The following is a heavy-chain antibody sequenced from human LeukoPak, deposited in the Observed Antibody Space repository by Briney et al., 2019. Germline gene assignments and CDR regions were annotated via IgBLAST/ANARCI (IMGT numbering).Heavy chain of an antibody. J-gene: IGHJ4*02. CDR2: ISSSSTYI. D-gene: IGHD4-17*01. Sequence: PGGSLRLSRAASGFTFSSYSMNWVRQAPGKGLEWVSSISSSSTYIYYADSLKGRFTISRDNAKNSVYLQMNSLRVEDTAVYFCAKADGDKPFDHWGQGTLVTVSS. V-gene: IGHV3-21*01. CDR3: AKADGDKPFDH. CDR1: GFTFSSYS.